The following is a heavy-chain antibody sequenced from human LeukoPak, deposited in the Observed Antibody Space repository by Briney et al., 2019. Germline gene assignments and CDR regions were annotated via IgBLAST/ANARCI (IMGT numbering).Heavy chain of an antibody. CDR1: GGSISSGGYS. CDR2: IYYSGST. Sequence: PSETLSLACTVSGGSISSGGYSWSWIRQPPEKGLEWIGYIYYSGSTYYNPSLKSRVTISVDTSKNQFSLKLSSVTAADTAVYYCARGRHYDILTGYSFFDYWGQGTLVTVSS. J-gene: IGHJ4*02. V-gene: IGHV4-30-2*05. D-gene: IGHD3-9*01. CDR3: ARGRHYDILTGYSFFDY.